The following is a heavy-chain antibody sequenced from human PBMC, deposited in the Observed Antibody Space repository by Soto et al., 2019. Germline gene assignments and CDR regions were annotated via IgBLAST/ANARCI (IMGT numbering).Heavy chain of an antibody. D-gene: IGHD3-22*01. CDR2: IKSKTDGGTT. V-gene: IGHV3-15*07. J-gene: IGHJ4*02. CDR1: GFTFSNAW. CDR3: TWYYYDSSGYYYFDY. Sequence: PGGPLRLSCAASGFTFSNAWMNWVRQAPGKGLEWVGRIKSKTDGGTTDYAAPVKGRFTISRDDSKNTLYLQMNSPKTEDTAVYYCTWYYYDSSGYYYFDYWGQGTLVTVSS.